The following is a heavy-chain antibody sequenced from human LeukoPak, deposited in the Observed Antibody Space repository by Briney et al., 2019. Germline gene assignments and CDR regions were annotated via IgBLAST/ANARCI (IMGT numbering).Heavy chain of an antibody. CDR1: GGSINSNNYY. CDR3: QSRYLEWLPEY. D-gene: IGHD3-3*01. J-gene: IGHJ4*02. CDR2: IYSSGSA. V-gene: IGHV4-39*01. Sequence: PSETLSLTCTVSGGSINSNNYYWGWIRQPPGKGLEWIGSIYSSGSAYYNPSLKSRVTISVDTSKNQFSLRLSSVTAADTAVYYCQSRYLEWLPEYWGQGTLVTVSS.